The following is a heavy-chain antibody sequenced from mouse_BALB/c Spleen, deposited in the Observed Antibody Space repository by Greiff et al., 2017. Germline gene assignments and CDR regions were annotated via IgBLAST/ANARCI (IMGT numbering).Heavy chain of an antibody. J-gene: IGHJ3*01. CDR1: GFTFSSFG. D-gene: IGHD2-3*01. V-gene: IGHV5-17*02. Sequence: EVMLVESGGGLVQPGGSRKLSCAASGFTFSSFGMHWVRQAPEKGLEWVAYISSGSSTIYYADTVKGRFTISRDNPKNTLFLQMTSLRSEDTAMYYCAREDGYSAWFAYWGQGTLVTVSA. CDR3: AREDGYSAWFAY. CDR2: ISSGSSTI.